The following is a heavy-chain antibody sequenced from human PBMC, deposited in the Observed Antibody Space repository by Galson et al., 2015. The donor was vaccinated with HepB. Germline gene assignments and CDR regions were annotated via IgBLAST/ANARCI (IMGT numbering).Heavy chain of an antibody. J-gene: IGHJ3*02. CDR3: AHSSKKEEDGYDAFDI. Sequence: PALVKPTQTLTLTCTFSGFSLSTSGVGVGWIRQPPGKALEWLALIYWDDDKRYSPSLKSRLTITKDTSKNQVVLTMTNMDPVDTATYYCAHSSKKEEDGYDAFDIWGQGTMVTVSS. V-gene: IGHV2-5*02. D-gene: IGHD5-24*01. CDR2: IYWDDDK. CDR1: GFSLSTSGVG.